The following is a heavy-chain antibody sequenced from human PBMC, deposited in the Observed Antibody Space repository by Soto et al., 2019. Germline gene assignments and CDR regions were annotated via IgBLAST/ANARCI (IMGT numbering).Heavy chain of an antibody. CDR3: ARARRVRGVIYYYGMDV. J-gene: IGHJ6*02. D-gene: IGHD3-10*01. V-gene: IGHV4-31*11. Sequence: QVQLQESGPGLVKSSQTLSLTCAVSGGSISSGGNYWSWIRQHPGKGLEWIGYIYYSGSTYYNPSLKSRVTISVDTSKNQFSLKLNSVTAADTAVYYCARARRVRGVIYYYGMDVWGQGTTVTVSS. CDR1: GGSISSGGNY. CDR2: IYYSGST.